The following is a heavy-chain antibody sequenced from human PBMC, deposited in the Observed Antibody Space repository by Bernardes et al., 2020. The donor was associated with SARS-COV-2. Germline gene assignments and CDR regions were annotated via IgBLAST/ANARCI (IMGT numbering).Heavy chain of an antibody. CDR2: INYRGTNI. J-gene: IGHJ6*02. CDR3: ARDQWRPDYYYGLDV. D-gene: IGHD6-19*01. V-gene: IGHV3-48*03. Sequence: GGSLRLSCAASGFTFSRYEMNWVRQAPGKGLEWVSYINYRGTNIYYADSVKGRFTVSRDNARNSLYLQMNSLKIEDTAVYYCARDQWRPDYYYGLDVWGQGTKVTVS. CDR1: GFTFSRYE.